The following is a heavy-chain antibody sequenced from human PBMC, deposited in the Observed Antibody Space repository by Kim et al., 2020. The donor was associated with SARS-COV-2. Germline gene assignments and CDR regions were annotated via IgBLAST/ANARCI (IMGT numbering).Heavy chain of an antibody. D-gene: IGHD5-18*01. Sequence: ASVKVSCKASGYTFTSYAMHWVCQAPGQRLEWMGWINAGNGNTKYSQKFQGRVTITRDTSASTAYMELSSLRSEDTAVYYCATSGEYSYGYYYYGMDVWGQGTTVTVSS. CDR3: ATSGEYSYGYYYYGMDV. V-gene: IGHV1-3*01. CDR1: GYTFTSYA. J-gene: IGHJ6*02. CDR2: INAGNGNT.